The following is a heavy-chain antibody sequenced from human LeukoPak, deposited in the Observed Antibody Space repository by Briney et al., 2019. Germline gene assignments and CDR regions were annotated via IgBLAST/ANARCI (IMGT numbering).Heavy chain of an antibody. V-gene: IGHV3-11*01. CDR1: GFTFSDYY. Sequence: GGSLRLSCAASGFTFSDYYMSWIRQAPGKGLEWVSYISSSGSTIYYADSVKGRFTISRDNAKNSLYLQMNSLRAEDTAVYYCARDEDLGPPAGGYFDYWGQRTLVTVSS. CDR3: ARDEDLGPPAGGYFDY. D-gene: IGHD6-25*01. CDR2: ISSSGSTI. J-gene: IGHJ4*02.